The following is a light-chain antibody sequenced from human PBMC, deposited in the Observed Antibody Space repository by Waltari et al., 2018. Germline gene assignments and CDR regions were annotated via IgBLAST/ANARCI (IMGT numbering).Light chain of an antibody. CDR3: HQYGASPRT. V-gene: IGKV3-20*01. CDR2: IAS. Sequence: ENVLMQSPATLSLSPGERATLSCRASQTVNNNYLAWYQQKPGQAPRLLIYIASSRAAGIPDRFTGSGSGTDFTLTISRLEPEDFAVYYCHQYGASPRTFGRGTKVEIK. J-gene: IGKJ1*01. CDR1: QTVNNNY.